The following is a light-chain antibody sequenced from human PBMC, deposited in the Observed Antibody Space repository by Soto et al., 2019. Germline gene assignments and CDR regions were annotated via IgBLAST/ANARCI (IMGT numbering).Light chain of an antibody. CDR3: QQYNYWPPTWT. CDR2: GAS. V-gene: IGKV3-15*01. J-gene: IGKJ1*01. CDR1: QSVSSN. Sequence: EIVMTQSPATLSVSPGERATLSCRASQSVSSNLAWYQQKPGQAPRLLIYGASTRATGIPARFSGSGSGTEFTLTISSLQSEDFAVYSCQQYNYWPPTWTFGQGTKVDIK.